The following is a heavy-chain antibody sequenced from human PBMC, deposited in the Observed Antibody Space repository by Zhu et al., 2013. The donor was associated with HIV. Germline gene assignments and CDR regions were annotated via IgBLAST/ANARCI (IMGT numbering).Heavy chain of an antibody. D-gene: IGHD1-1*01. J-gene: IGHJ6*02. V-gene: IGHV1-69*01. CDR2: ITPIFGTA. CDR1: GGTFSSYA. CDR3: ARDWDGMERRYDYYYGMDV. Sequence: QVQLVQSGAEVKKPGSSVKVSCKASGGTFSSYAISWVRQAPGQGLEWMGGITPIFGTANYAQKFQGRVTITADESTSTAYMELSSLRSEDTAVYYCARDWDGMERRYDYYYGMDVWGQGTTVTVSS.